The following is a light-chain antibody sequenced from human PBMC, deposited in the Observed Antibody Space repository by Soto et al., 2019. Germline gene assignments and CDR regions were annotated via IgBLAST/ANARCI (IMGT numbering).Light chain of an antibody. Sequence: QSALTQPPSVSAAPGQRVTISCSGSSSSIGNNYVSWYQHLPGTAPKLLIYETNKRPSGISDRFSGSKSGTSATLGITGLQTGDEADYYCGTWDSSLSADVFGTGTKLTVL. J-gene: IGLJ1*01. CDR1: SSSIGNNY. CDR3: GTWDSSLSADV. V-gene: IGLV1-51*02. CDR2: ETN.